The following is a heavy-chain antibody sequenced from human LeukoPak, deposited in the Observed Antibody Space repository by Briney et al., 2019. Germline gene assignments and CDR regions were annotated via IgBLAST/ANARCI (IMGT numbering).Heavy chain of an antibody. Sequence: GGSLRLSCAASGFTVSSNYMSWVRQAPGKGLEWVSVIYSGGSTHYADSVKGRFTISRDNSKNTLYLQMNSLRAEDTAVYYCAKPIVVVPAADRNMDVWGKGTTVTVSS. J-gene: IGHJ6*03. CDR3: AKPIVVVPAADRNMDV. CDR2: IYSGGST. CDR1: GFTVSSNY. D-gene: IGHD2-2*01. V-gene: IGHV3-53*01.